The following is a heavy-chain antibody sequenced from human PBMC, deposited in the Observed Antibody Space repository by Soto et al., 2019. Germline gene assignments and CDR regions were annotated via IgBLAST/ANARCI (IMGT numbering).Heavy chain of an antibody. D-gene: IGHD4-17*01. CDR1: GGSISSYY. CDR3: AITETVIDPFDY. CDR2: IYYSGST. V-gene: IGHV4-59*01. J-gene: IGHJ4*02. Sequence: SETRSLTCTVSGGSISSYYWSWIRQPPGKGLEWIGYIYYSGSTNYNPSLKSRVTISVDTSKNQFSLKLSSVTAADTAVYYCAITETVIDPFDYWGQGTLVTVSS.